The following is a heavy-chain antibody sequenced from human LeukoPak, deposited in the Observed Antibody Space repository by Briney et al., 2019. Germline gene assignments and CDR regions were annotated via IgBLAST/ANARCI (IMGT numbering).Heavy chain of an antibody. V-gene: IGHV1-2*02. J-gene: IGHJ4*02. Sequence: SVTLSFTCSAYTFTFNYFHWVRHPPAPGQGRMGLINPNSVDTGYAQKFRGSVTMTRDTSISTGYMELSRLRSDDTAVYYCARGLGPNNFLDYWGQGTLVTVSP. CDR1: AYTFTFNY. D-gene: IGHD1-20*01. CDR2: INPNSVDT. CDR3: ARGLGPNNFLDY.